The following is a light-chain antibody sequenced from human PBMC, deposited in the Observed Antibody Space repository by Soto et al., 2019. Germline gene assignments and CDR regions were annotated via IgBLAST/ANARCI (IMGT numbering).Light chain of an antibody. Sequence: DIVLTQSPATLSLSPGERVTLSCSTSQSVSSYLAWYRQKPGQAPRLLIHDVSNRATDIPARFSGSGSGTHSTHTISSQEPADVATYYCQQRSAWPYTCGQGTKLEI. CDR3: QQRSAWPYT. CDR2: DVS. CDR1: QSVSSY. J-gene: IGKJ2*01. V-gene: IGKV3-11*01.